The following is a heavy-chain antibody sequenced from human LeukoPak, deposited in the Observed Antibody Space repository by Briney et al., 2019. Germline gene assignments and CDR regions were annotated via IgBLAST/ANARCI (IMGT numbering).Heavy chain of an antibody. D-gene: IGHD6-13*01. CDR2: IYTSGGT. V-gene: IGHV4-4*07. CDR3: ARIVYSSSPYWFDP. Sequence: SETLSLTCTVSGGSISSYYWSWIRQPAGKGLEWIGRIYTSGGTNYNPSHKSRVTMSVDTSKNQFSLKLSSVTAADTAVYYCARIVYSSSPYWFDPWGQGTLVTVSS. CDR1: GGSISSYY. J-gene: IGHJ5*02.